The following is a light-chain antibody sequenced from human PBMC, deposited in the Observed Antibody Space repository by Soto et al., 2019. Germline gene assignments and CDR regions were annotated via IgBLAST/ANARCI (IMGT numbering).Light chain of an antibody. J-gene: IGKJ4*01. V-gene: IGKV1-39*01. CDR3: LQNNSSWFT. CDR1: QSINNY. CDR2: AAS. Sequence: DVHLTQSPSSLSAAVGDRVTITCRARQSINNYLNWYQQKPGEAPKLLVYAASTLQGGVPSRFSGSGSGTDFPLTISRLHPEDFAVYYCLQNNSSWFTLGGGTKVEI.